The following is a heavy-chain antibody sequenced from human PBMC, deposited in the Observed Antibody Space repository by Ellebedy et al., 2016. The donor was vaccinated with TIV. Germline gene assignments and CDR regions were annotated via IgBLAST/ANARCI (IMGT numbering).Heavy chain of an antibody. D-gene: IGHD4-17*01. V-gene: IGHV3-9*01. CDR2: ISWNSGNI. J-gene: IGHJ4*02. CDR3: AKGRTTVTTTSVDY. CDR1: GFTFDDYA. Sequence: SLKISCAASGFTFDDYAMHWVRQAPGKGLEWVSGISWNSGNIGYADSVKGRFTISRDNAKNSLYLQMNSLRAEDTALYYCAKGRTTVTTTSVDYWGQGTLVTVSS.